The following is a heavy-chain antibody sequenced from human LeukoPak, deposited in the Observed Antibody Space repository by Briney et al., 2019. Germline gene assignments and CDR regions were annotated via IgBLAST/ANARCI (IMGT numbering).Heavy chain of an antibody. D-gene: IGHD3-22*01. Sequence: PGGSLRLSCAASGFTVSSNYMSWVRQAPGKGLEWVSVIYSGGSTYYADSVKGRFTISRDNSKNTLYLQMNSLRAEDTAVYYCARVGYYDSSGYSRDYFDYWGQGTLVTVSS. CDR1: GFTVSSNY. V-gene: IGHV3-66*01. CDR3: ARVGYYDSSGYSRDYFDY. CDR2: IYSGGST. J-gene: IGHJ4*02.